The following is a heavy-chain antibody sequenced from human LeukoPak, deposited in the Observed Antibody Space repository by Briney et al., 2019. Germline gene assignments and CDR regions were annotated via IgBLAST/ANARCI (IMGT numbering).Heavy chain of an antibody. J-gene: IGHJ1*01. CDR1: GFTFSSYG. Sequence: GGSLRLSCAASGFTFSSYGMHWVRQAPGKGLEWVAFIRYDGSNKYYADSVKGRFTISRDNSKNTLYLQMNSLRAEDTAIYYCARDRSWDSSTYYSEYFLHWGQGSLVSVSA. D-gene: IGHD2-2*01. CDR2: IRYDGSNK. CDR3: ARDRSWDSSTYYSEYFLH. V-gene: IGHV3-30*02.